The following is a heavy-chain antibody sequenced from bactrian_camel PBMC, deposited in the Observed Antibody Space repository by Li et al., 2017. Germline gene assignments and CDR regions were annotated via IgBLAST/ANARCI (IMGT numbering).Heavy chain of an antibody. CDR1: GTTDSGYC. CDR2: IDRYGRT. Sequence: VQLVESGGGSVQTGGSLKLSCTTSGTTDSGYCMGWFRQAPGKELEGVAAIDRYGRTNYTDSVKGRFSISQDAAKNTLYLQMNSLKPEDTAMYRCAAEPGRTYCSGGYPTPRGYWGQGTQVTVS. J-gene: IGHJ6*01. D-gene: IGHD2*01. V-gene: IGHV3S53*01. CDR3: AAEPGRTYCSGGYPTPRGY.